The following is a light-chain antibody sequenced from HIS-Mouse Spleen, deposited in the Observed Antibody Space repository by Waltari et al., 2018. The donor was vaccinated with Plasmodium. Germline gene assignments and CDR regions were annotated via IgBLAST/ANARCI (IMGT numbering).Light chain of an antibody. J-gene: IGLJ2*01. CDR2: DNK. Sequence: QSVLTQPPSVSAAPGQKVTISCSGSSSNIGNNYVSWYQQLPGTAPKLLIYDNKKRPSWIPDRYSGSKAGTSATLGSTGLQTGDEADYYCGTWDSSLRAGVVFGGGTKLTVL. CDR3: GTWDSSLRAGVV. V-gene: IGLV1-51*01. CDR1: SSNIGNNY.